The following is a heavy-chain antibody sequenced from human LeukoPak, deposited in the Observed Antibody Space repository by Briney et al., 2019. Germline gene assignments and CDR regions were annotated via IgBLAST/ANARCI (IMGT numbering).Heavy chain of an antibody. D-gene: IGHD2-21*01. J-gene: IGHJ4*02. Sequence: ASVTVSCKASGYTFTSYAMNWVRQAPGQGIEWMGWINTNTGNPTYAQGFTGRFVFSLDTSVSTAYLQISSLKAEDTAVYYCARGGYCGGDCYVYYFDYWGQGTLVTVSS. CDR3: ARGGYCGGDCYVYYFDY. CDR2: INTNTGNP. V-gene: IGHV7-4-1*02. CDR1: GYTFTSYA.